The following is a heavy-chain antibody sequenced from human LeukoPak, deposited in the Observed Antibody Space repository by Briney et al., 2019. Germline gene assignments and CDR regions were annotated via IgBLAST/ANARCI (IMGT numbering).Heavy chain of an antibody. D-gene: IGHD5-24*01. CDR2: INPNSGGT. CDR1: GYTFTGYY. CDR3: ARDRRDGYITYYYYYYMDV. V-gene: IGHV1-2*02. Sequence: GASVKVSCKASGYTFTGYYMHWVRQAPGQGLEWMGWINPNSGGTNYAQKFQGRVTMTRDTSISTAYMELSRLRSDDTAVYYCARDRRDGYITYYYYYYMDVWGKGTTVTVSS. J-gene: IGHJ6*03.